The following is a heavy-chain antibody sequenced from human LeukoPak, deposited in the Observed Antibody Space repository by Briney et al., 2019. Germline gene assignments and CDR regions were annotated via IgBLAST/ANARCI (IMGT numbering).Heavy chain of an antibody. J-gene: IGHJ5*02. D-gene: IGHD2-15*01. CDR2: IYYSGST. CDR3: ARGEGFCSGGSCFGYWFDP. CDR1: GGSISSYY. V-gene: IGHV4-59*01. Sequence: SETLSLTCTVSGGSISSYYWSWIRQPPGKGLEWIGYIYYSGSTNYNPSLKSRVTISVDTSKNQFSLKLSSVTAADMAVYYCARGEGFCSGGSCFGYWFDPWGQGTLVTVSS.